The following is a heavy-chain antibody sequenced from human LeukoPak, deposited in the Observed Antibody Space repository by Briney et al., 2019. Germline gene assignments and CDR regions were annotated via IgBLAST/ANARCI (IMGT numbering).Heavy chain of an antibody. V-gene: IGHV1-8*01. CDR3: ASNPPRTGDFNY. CDR1: GYTFTNYD. D-gene: IGHD7-27*01. J-gene: IGHJ4*02. Sequence: ASVKVSCTTSGYTFTNYDINWARQATGQGLEWMGWMSPNNGNTGYAQKFQGRVTMTRDTSINTAYMELSSLRSEDTAVYYCASNPPRTGDFNYWGQGALVTVSS. CDR2: MSPNNGNT.